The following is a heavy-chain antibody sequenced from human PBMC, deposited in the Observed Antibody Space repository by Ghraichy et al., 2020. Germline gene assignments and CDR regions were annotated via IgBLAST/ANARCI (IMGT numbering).Heavy chain of an antibody. D-gene: IGHD5-12*01. CDR2: IYHSGST. J-gene: IGHJ6*03. Sequence: SETLSLTCAVSGGSISSSNWWSWVRQPPGKGLEWIGEIYHSGSTNYNPSLKSRVTISVDKSKNQFSLKLSSVTAADTAVYYCARVGSGYDATYYYYYYMDVWGKGTTVTVS. CDR3: ARVGSGYDATYYYYYYMDV. CDR1: GGSISSSNW. V-gene: IGHV4-4*02.